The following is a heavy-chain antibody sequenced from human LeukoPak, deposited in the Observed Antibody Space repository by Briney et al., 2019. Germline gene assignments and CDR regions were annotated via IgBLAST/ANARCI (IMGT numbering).Heavy chain of an antibody. V-gene: IGHV4-59*08. CDR3: ARSIRGYQLAFDY. CDR1: GGSISNYY. D-gene: IGHD2-2*01. Sequence: SETLPLTCTVSGGSISNYYWSWIRQPPGKGLEWIGYIYYTGSTNYNPSLKSRVTISVDTSKNQFSLKLNSVTAADTAVYYCARSIRGYQLAFDYWGQGTLVTVSS. CDR2: IYYTGST. J-gene: IGHJ4*02.